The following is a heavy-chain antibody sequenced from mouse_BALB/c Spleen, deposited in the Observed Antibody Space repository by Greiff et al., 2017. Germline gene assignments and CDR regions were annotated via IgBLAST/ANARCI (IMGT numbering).Heavy chain of an antibody. Sequence: DVKLVESGGDLVKPGGSLKLSCAASGFTFSSYGMSWVRQTPDKRLEWVATISSGGSYTYYPDSVKGRFTISRDNAKNTLYLQMSSLKSEDTAMYYCARQDRYDGYYAMDYWGQGTSVTVSS. CDR3: ARQDRYDGYYAMDY. D-gene: IGHD2-14*01. CDR1: GFTFSSYG. J-gene: IGHJ4*01. CDR2: ISSGGSYT. V-gene: IGHV5-6*02.